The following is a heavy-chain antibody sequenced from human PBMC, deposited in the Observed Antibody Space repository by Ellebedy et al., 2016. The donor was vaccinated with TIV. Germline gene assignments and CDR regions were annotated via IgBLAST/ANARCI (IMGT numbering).Heavy chain of an antibody. CDR3: ARLVAPTGYNWFDP. CDR1: GYSFTTYW. CDR2: IYPGDSDT. J-gene: IGHJ5*02. Sequence: GGSLRLSXKGSGYSFTTYWIGWVRQMPGKGLEWMGIIYPGDSDTRYSPSFQGQVTISADKSISTAYLQWSSLKASDTAMYYCARLVAPTGYNWFDPWGQGTLVTVSS. V-gene: IGHV5-51*01. D-gene: IGHD2-15*01.